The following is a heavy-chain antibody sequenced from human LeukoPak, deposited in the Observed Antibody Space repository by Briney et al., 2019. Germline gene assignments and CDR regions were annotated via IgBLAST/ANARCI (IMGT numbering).Heavy chain of an antibody. CDR1: RFTFSSYA. V-gene: IGHV3-23*01. J-gene: IGHJ4*02. CDR3: AKVRSPVAATNMDFDY. CDR2: ISGSGGST. D-gene: IGHD6-13*01. Sequence: QPGGSLRLSCAASRFTFSSYAMSWVRQAPGKGLEWVSAISGSGGSTYYADSVKGRFTISRDNSKNTLYLQMNSLRAEDTAVYYCAKVRSPVAATNMDFDYWGQGTLVTVSS.